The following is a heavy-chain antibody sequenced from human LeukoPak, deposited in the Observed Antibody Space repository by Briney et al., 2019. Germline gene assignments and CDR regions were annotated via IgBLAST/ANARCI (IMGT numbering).Heavy chain of an antibody. J-gene: IGHJ6*02. CDR3: AKGRDGDYDDYYGMDV. CDR1: GFTISSYA. V-gene: IGHV3-23*01. CDR2: ISGSGGST. D-gene: IGHD4-17*01. Sequence: GGSLRLSCAASGFTISSYAMSWVRQAPGKGLEGVSGISGSGGSTYYADSVKGQFTISRDNSKNTLYLQMNSLRAEDTAVYYCAKGRDGDYDDYYGMDVWGQGTTVTVSS.